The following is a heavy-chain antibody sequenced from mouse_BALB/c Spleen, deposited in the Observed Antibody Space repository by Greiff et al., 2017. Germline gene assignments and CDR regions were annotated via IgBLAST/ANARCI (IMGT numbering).Heavy chain of an antibody. CDR2: ISSGGSYT. Sequence: EVKLVESGGDLVKPGGSLKLSCAASGFTFSSYGMSWVRQTPDKRLEWVATISSGGSYTYYPDSVKGRFTISRDNAKNTLYLQMSSLKSEDTAMYYCAKTGDGTRTGFDYWGQGTTLTVSS. J-gene: IGHJ2*01. V-gene: IGHV5-6*02. D-gene: IGHD2-1*01. CDR3: AKTGDGTRTGFDY. CDR1: GFTFSSYG.